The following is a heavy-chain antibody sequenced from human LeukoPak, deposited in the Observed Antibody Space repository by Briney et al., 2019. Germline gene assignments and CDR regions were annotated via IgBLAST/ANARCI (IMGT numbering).Heavy chain of an antibody. J-gene: IGHJ6*02. V-gene: IGHV3-66*01. CDR1: GFTFSSNY. CDR2: IYSGGSR. D-gene: IGHD1-1*01. CDR3: ARDRNDYYYGMDV. Sequence: GGSLRLSCAASGFTFSSNYMSWVRQAPGKGLEWVSVIYSGGSRYYADYVKGGCTISRDNSKNTLYLQMNSLRTEDTAVYYCARDRNDYYYGMDVWGQGTTVTVSS.